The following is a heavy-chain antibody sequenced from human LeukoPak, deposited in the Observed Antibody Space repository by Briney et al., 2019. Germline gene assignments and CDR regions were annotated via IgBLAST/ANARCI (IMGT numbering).Heavy chain of an antibody. V-gene: IGHV3-30*03. D-gene: IGHD4-17*01. CDR1: GFTFSSYG. CDR2: ISYDGSNK. CDR3: ARAQDYGDYQPFDY. J-gene: IGHJ4*02. Sequence: GGSLRLSCAASGFTFSSYGMHWVRQAPGKGLEWVAVISYDGSNKYYADSVKGRFTISRDNSKNTLYLQMNSLRAEDTAVYYCARAQDYGDYQPFDYWGQGTLVTVSS.